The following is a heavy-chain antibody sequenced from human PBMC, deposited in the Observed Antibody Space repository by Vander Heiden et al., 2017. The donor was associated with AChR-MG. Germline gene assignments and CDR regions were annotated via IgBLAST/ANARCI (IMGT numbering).Heavy chain of an antibody. J-gene: IGHJ6*02. CDR2: INQSGST. V-gene: IGHV4-34*01. CDR1: GGSFSGYY. CDR3: ARDRQYCSSTSCYQYYYYYGMDV. D-gene: IGHD2-2*01. Sequence: QVQLQQRGARLLKPSETLSLTCAVYGGSFSGYYWSWSRQPPGKGVEWIGEINQSGSTNYNPSLNGRDTIPVDTSKTPFSLKLSSGTAADTAVYYCARDRQYCSSTSCYQYYYYYGMDVWGQGTTVTVSS.